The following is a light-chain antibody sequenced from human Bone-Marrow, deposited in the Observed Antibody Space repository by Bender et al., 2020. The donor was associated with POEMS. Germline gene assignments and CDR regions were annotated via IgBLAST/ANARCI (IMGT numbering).Light chain of an antibody. V-gene: IGLV2-14*02. Sequence: QSALTQPASVSGSPGQSITISCTGTSSDVGGYHLVSWYQQHPGKAPKLMIYEVGLRPSGVPDRFSGSKSGTSASLAITGLQSDDEAIYFCVAWDASLNGWVFGGGTKLTVL. J-gene: IGLJ3*02. CDR2: EVG. CDR3: VAWDASLNGWV. CDR1: SSDVGGYHL.